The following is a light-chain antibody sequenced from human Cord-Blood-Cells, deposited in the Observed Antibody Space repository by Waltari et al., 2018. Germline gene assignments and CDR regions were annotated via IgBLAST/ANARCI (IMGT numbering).Light chain of an antibody. CDR2: EGS. J-gene: IGLJ3*02. CDR3: CSYAGSSTWV. V-gene: IGLV2-23*01. Sequence: QSALTQPASVSGSAGQSITIPCTGTSSDVGSYNLFSWYQQHPGKAPKLMIYEGSKRPSGVSNRVSGAKSGNTASLTISGLQAEDEADYYCCSYAGSSTWVFGGGTKLTVL. CDR1: SSDVGSYNL.